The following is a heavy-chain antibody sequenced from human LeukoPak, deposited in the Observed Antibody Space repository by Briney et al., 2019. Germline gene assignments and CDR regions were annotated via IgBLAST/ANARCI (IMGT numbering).Heavy chain of an antibody. V-gene: IGHV3-48*03. CDR3: ARADSSGWGSLDY. J-gene: IGHJ4*02. D-gene: IGHD6-19*01. CDR1: GFTFSSYE. CDR2: ISSSGSTV. Sequence: GGSLRLSCAASGFTFSSYEMNWVRQAPGKGLEWVSYISSSGSTVYYADSVKGRFTISRDNAKNSLYLQMNSLRAEDTAVYYCARADSSGWGSLDYWGQGTLVTVSS.